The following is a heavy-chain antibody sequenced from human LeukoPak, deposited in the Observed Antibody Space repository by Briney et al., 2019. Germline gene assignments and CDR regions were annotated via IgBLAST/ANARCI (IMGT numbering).Heavy chain of an antibody. CDR3: AGGDPFNYYMDV. CDR2: TITIFGAT. V-gene: IGHV1-69*05. Sequence: AASVKVSCKASGGTFSGHAISWVRQAPGQGLEWMGGTITIFGATNYTQRFQGRITITTDESTTTAYMELTSLRSEDTAVYFCAGGDPFNYYMDVWGKGTSVTVFS. CDR1: GGTFSGHA. J-gene: IGHJ6*03. D-gene: IGHD4-17*01.